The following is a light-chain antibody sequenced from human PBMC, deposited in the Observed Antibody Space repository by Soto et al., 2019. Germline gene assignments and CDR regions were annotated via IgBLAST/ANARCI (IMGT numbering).Light chain of an antibody. J-gene: IGKJ3*01. Sequence: DIQMTQSPSSLSASVGDRVTITCRASQSILTYLNWFQQKPGKAPKLLMYAASSLQGGVPSRFSGSGSGTDFTLTISSLQPEDFATYYCLQYNSYPFTFGPGTKVDFK. CDR3: LQYNSYPFT. CDR2: AAS. V-gene: IGKV1-39*01. CDR1: QSILTY.